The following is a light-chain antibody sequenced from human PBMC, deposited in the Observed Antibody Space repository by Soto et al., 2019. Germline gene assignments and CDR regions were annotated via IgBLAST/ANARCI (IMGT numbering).Light chain of an antibody. Sequence: QSVLTPPASVSGSPGQIISIFCTGTSSDVGGYNYVSWYQQHPGKAPQLMIYDVSNRPSGVSNRFSGSKPGNTASLTISGLQAVVLVDYSGTTYTYSSTPYVFRTSTKVKVL. J-gene: IGLJ1*01. CDR1: SSDVGGYNY. V-gene: IGLV2-14*01. CDR2: DVS. CDR3: TTYTYSSTPYV.